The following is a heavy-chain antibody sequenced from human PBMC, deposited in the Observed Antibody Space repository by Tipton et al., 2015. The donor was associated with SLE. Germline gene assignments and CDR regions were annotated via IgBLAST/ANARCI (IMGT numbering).Heavy chain of an antibody. D-gene: IGHD5-18*01. J-gene: IGHJ4*02. V-gene: IGHV4-61*02. CDR2: IYTSGST. CDR1: GGSISSGSYY. CDR3: AREWDTAMGGFDY. Sequence: TLSLTCTVSGGSISSGSYYWSWIRQPAGKGLEWIGRIYTSGSTNYNPSLKSRVTISVDTSKNQFSLKLSSVTAADTAVYYCAREWDTAMGGFDYWGQGTLVTVSS.